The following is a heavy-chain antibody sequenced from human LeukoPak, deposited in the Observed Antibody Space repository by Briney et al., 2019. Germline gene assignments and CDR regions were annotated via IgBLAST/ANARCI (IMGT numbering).Heavy chain of an antibody. CDR2: TYYRSKWYN. CDR3: TREARGIGFDY. Sequence: SQTLSLTCAISGDSVSGITIAWNWIRQSPSRGLEWLGRTYYRSKWYNEYAVSVTSRLSINADTSRNQFSLHLNSVTPEDTAVYYCTREARGIGFDYWGQGTLVTVSS. J-gene: IGHJ4*02. V-gene: IGHV6-1*01. CDR1: GDSVSGITIA.